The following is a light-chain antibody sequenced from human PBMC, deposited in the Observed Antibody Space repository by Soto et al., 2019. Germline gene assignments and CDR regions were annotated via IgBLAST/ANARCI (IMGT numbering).Light chain of an antibody. CDR2: KGT. CDR1: SSDVGAYNS. J-gene: IGLJ1*01. V-gene: IGLV2-23*01. CDR3: CSSAPASTYV. Sequence: QSALAQPASVSGSPGQSITISCTGTSSDVGAYNSVSWYQQHPHRAPQVIIYKGTQRPSGVSNRFSGSTSGNAASLTISALQDDDEADYFCCSSAPASTYVFGTWTKVTVL.